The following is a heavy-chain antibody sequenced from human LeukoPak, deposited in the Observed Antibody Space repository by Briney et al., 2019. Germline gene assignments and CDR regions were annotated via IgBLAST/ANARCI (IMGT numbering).Heavy chain of an antibody. CDR1: GFTFSNAW. J-gene: IGHJ4*02. D-gene: IGHD6-19*01. Sequence: GGSLRLSCVASGFTFSNAWMSWVRQAPGKGLEWVSAISGSGGSTYYADSVKGRFTISRDNSKNTLYLQMNSLRAEDTAVYYCAKSYSSGRPYFDYWGQGTLVTVSS. V-gene: IGHV3-23*01. CDR2: ISGSGGST. CDR3: AKSYSSGRPYFDY.